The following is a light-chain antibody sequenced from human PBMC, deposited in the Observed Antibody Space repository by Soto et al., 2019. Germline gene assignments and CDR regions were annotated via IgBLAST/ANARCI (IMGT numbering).Light chain of an antibody. CDR1: QSISSW. J-gene: IGKJ1*01. CDR3: QPFNYNWK. V-gene: IGKV1-5*03. CDR2: KAS. Sequence: DIQMTQSPSTLSASVGDRVTITCRASQSISSWLAWYQQKTGTAPKLLIYKASTLQSGVPSRFSGSGSGTEFPLHNSSPAPYEFGTYLLQPFNYNWKFGQGTKVEIK.